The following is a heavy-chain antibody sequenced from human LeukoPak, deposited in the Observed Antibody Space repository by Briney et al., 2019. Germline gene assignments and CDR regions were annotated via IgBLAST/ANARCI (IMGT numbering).Heavy chain of an antibody. CDR1: IGSISSYY. Sequence: PSETLSLTCSLSIGSISSYYWSWIRHPPGGGREWIGYIYYSGTTKYKPSLKSRVTISVDTSKNKLSLKLSSVTDADTAVYYCARVEWLRLALGDYYYMDVWGKGTTVTVSS. J-gene: IGHJ6*03. D-gene: IGHD5-12*01. CDR2: IYYSGTT. V-gene: IGHV4-59*13. CDR3: ARVEWLRLALGDYYYMDV.